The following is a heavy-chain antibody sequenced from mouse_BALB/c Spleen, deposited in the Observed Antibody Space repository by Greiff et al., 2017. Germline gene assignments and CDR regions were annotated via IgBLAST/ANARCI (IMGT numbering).Heavy chain of an antibody. Sequence: EVMLVESGAELVRPGALVKLSCKASGFNIKDYYMHWVKQRPEQGLEWIGWIDPENGNTIYDPKFQGKASITADTSSNTAYLQLSSLTTEDTAVYYCARGWDWFAYWGQGTLVTVSA. CDR2: IDPENGNT. D-gene: IGHD1-1*02. CDR3: ARGWDWFAY. CDR1: GFNIKDYY. V-gene: IGHV14-1*02. J-gene: IGHJ3*01.